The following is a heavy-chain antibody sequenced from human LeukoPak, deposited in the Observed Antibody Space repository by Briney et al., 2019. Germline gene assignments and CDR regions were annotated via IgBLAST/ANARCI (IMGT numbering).Heavy chain of an antibody. Sequence: PGGSLRLSCAASGFTFSSYWMSWVRQAPGKGLEWVANIKQDGSEKYYVDSVKGRFTISRDNAKNSLYLQMNSLRAEDTAVYYCARDRRGYSYGYDWFDPWGQGTLVTVSS. J-gene: IGHJ5*02. CDR3: ARDRRGYSYGYDWFDP. CDR2: IKQDGSEK. D-gene: IGHD5-18*01. CDR1: GFTFSSYW. V-gene: IGHV3-7*01.